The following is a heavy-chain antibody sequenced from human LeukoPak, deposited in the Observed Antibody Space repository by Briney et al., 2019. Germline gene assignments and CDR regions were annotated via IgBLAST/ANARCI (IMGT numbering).Heavy chain of an antibody. CDR3: ARDLAPYPPVAVPFDY. V-gene: IGHV1-18*01. J-gene: IGHJ4*02. Sequence: GASVKVSCKASGYTFTSYDINWVRQATGQGLEWMGWISAYNGNTNYAQKLQGRVTMTTDTSTSTAYMELRSLRSDDTAVYYCARDLAPYPPVAVPFDYWGQGTLVTVSS. CDR1: GYTFTSYD. D-gene: IGHD6-19*01. CDR2: ISAYNGNT.